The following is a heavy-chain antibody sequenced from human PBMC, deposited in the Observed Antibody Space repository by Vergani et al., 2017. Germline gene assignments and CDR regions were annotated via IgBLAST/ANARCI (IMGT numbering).Heavy chain of an antibody. CDR3: ASRDITIFGVVIIRGYYYYGMDV. V-gene: IGHV1-8*01. Sequence: QVQLVQSGAEVKKPGASVKVSCKASGYTFTSYDINWVRQATGQGLEWMGWMNPNSGNTGYAQKFQGRVTMTRSTSISTAYMELSSLRSEDTAVYYCASRDITIFGVVIIRGYYYYGMDVWGQGTTVTVSS. CDR1: GYTFTSYD. J-gene: IGHJ6*02. CDR2: MNPNSGNT. D-gene: IGHD3-3*01.